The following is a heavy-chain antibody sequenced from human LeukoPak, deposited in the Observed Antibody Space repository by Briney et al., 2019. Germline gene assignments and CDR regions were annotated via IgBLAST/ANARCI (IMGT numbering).Heavy chain of an antibody. CDR1: GFTFSSYG. V-gene: IGHV3-7*01. D-gene: IGHD1-26*01. CDR3: ASMWEGGF. CDR2: IKQDGTEQ. J-gene: IGHJ4*02. Sequence: GRSLRLSCAASGFTFSSYGMHWVRQAPGKGLEWVANIKQDGTEQYYLDSVKGRFTISRDNTKNSVSLQMNSLRVEDTAIYYCASMWEGGFWGQGTLVTVSS.